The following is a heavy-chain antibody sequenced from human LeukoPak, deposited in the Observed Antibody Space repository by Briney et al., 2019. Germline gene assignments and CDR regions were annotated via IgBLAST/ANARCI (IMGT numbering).Heavy chain of an antibody. CDR3: AREIFVVVVAATTHYYYYGMDV. D-gene: IGHD2-15*01. J-gene: IGHJ6*02. Sequence: ASVKVSRKASGYTFTSYGISWVRQAPGQGLEWMGWISAYNGNTNYAQKLQGRVTMTTDTSTSTAYMELRSLRSDDTAVYYCAREIFVVVVAATTHYYYYGMDVWGQGTTVTVSS. V-gene: IGHV1-18*01. CDR2: ISAYNGNT. CDR1: GYTFTSYG.